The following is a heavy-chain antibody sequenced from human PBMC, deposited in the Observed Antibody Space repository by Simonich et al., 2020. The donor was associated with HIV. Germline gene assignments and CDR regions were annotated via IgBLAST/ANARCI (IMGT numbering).Heavy chain of an antibody. D-gene: IGHD3-10*01. CDR1: FTSYG. CDR2: IRVDNGDT. CDR3: ARGVWFGELYYFFDY. Sequence: FTSYGISWLRQAPGQGLEWMGWIRVDNGDTNYAQKLQGRVTMTTDTSTTTAYMELRSLISDDTAVYYCARGVWFGELYYFFDYWGQGTLVTVSS. J-gene: IGHJ4*02. V-gene: IGHV1-18*01.